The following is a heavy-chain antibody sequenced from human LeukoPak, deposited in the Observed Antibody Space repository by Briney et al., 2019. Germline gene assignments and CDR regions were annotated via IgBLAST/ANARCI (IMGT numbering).Heavy chain of an antibody. J-gene: IGHJ4*02. Sequence: GGSLRLSCAASGFTFIKYSMTWVRQAPGKGLEWVSAITGSGTFTDYADSVKGRFTISRDNSKNTLYLQMNSLRAEDTAVYYCAKRAAESSGYFNYWGQGILVTVSS. V-gene: IGHV3-23*01. CDR1: GFTFIKYS. D-gene: IGHD6-19*01. CDR3: AKRAAESSGYFNY. CDR2: ITGSGTFT.